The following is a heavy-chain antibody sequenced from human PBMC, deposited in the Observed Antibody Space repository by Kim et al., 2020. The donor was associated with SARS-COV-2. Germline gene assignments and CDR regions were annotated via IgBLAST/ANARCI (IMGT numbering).Heavy chain of an antibody. Sequence: GGSLRLSCAASGFTFRDFAMTLVRQAPGKGLEWVAAITGSGGRTFYGDSVKGRFTVSRDNSNNTLFLQINGLRADDTAVYFCAKDGVGYWDNLGYKEFDYWGQGALVTVSS. J-gene: IGHJ4*02. CDR1: GFTFRDFA. V-gene: IGHV3-23*01. CDR3: AKDGVGYWDNLGYKEFDY. CDR2: ITGSGGRT. D-gene: IGHD2-15*01.